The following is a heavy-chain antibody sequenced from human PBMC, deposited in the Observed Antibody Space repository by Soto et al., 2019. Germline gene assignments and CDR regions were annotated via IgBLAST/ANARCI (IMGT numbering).Heavy chain of an antibody. CDR3: ASHGGSSGWPGDAFDI. CDR1: GFTVSSNY. J-gene: IGHJ3*02. Sequence: GGSLRLSCAASGFTVSSNYMSWIRQAPGKGLEWVSVIYSGGSTYYADSVKGRFTISRDNSKNTLYLQMNSLRAEDTAVYYCASHGGSSGWPGDAFDIWGQGTIVTVSS. V-gene: IGHV3-53*01. CDR2: IYSGGST. D-gene: IGHD6-19*01.